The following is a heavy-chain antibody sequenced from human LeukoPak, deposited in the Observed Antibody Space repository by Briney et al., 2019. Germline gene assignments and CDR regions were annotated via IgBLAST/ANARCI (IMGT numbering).Heavy chain of an antibody. D-gene: IGHD2-21*02. V-gene: IGHV3-33*01. CDR1: GFTFSSYG. J-gene: IGHJ5*02. CDR2: IWYDGSNK. CDR3: AREGLAYCGGDCYSRWFDP. Sequence: PGRSLRLSCAASGFTFSSYGMHWVRQAPGKGLEWVAVIWYDGSNKYYADSVKGRFTISRDNSKNTLYLQMNSLRAEDTSVYYCAREGLAYCGGDCYSRWFDPWGQGTLVTVSS.